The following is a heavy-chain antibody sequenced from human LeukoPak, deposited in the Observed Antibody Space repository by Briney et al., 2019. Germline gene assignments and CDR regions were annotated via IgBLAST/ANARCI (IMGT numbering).Heavy chain of an antibody. Sequence: GGSLRLSCAASKFAFSSYAMSWVRQAPGKGLEWVSAISGGGGNTYYADSVKGRFTISRDNSKNTLYLQMNSLRAEDTAVYYCASQLRYFDWLLGDYWGQGTLVTVSS. CDR2: ISGGGGNT. J-gene: IGHJ4*02. V-gene: IGHV3-23*01. D-gene: IGHD3-9*01. CDR1: KFAFSSYA. CDR3: ASQLRYFDWLLGDY.